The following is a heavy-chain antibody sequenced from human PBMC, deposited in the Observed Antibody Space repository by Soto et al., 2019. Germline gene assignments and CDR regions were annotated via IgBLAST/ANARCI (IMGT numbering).Heavy chain of an antibody. CDR2: ISGSGGIT. CDR3: AKSAMVRGGGWFDP. D-gene: IGHD3-10*01. V-gene: IGHV3-23*01. J-gene: IGHJ5*02. Sequence: EVQLLESGGGLVQPGGSLRLSCAASGFTFSSYAMSWVRQAPGKGLEWVSDISGSGGITNYADSVKGRFTISRDNSKNTLYRQMNSLGSEDTAVYYCAKSAMVRGGGWFDPWRQGTLVTVSS. CDR1: GFTFSSYA.